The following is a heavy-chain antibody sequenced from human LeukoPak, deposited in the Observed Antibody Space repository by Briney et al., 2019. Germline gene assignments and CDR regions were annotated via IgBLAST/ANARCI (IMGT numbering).Heavy chain of an antibody. CDR3: ARGGNIGYNYNAFDI. J-gene: IGHJ3*02. CDR1: GFTFSSYA. CDR2: ISYDGSNK. D-gene: IGHD3-22*01. V-gene: IGHV3-30-3*01. Sequence: PGGSLRLSCAAPGFTFSSYAMHWVRQAPGKGLEWVAVISYDGSNKYYADSVKGRFTISRDNSKNTLYLQMNSLRAEDTAVYYCARGGNIGYNYNAFDIWGQGTVVTVSS.